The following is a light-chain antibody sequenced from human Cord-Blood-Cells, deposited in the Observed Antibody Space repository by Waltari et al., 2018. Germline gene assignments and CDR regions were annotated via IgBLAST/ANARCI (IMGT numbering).Light chain of an antibody. CDR3: QQRSNWPIT. CDR2: AAS. CDR1: QSVSSY. V-gene: IGKV3-11*01. Sequence: EIVLTPSPATLSLSPGDRATLSCRASQSVSSYLAWYQQKPGQAPRLLSYAASNRATGIPARFSGSGSGTDFTLTISSLEPEDFAVYYCQQRSNWPITFGQGTRLEIK. J-gene: IGKJ5*01.